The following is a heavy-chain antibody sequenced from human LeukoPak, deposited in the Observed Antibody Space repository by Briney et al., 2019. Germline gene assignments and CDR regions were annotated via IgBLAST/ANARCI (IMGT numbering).Heavy chain of an antibody. CDR2: ISWNSGSI. CDR1: GFTFDDYA. Sequence: PGGSLRLSCAASGFTFDDYAMHWVRQAPGKGLEWVSGISWNSGSIGYADSVKGRFTISRDNAENSLYLEMNSLRVEDTAIYYCVRDRGSYRPIDYWGQGTLVTVSS. D-gene: IGHD1-26*01. V-gene: IGHV3-9*01. CDR3: VRDRGSYRPIDY. J-gene: IGHJ4*02.